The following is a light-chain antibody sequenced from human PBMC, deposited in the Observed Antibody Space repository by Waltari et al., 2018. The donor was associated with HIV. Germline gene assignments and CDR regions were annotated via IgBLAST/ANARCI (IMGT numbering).Light chain of an antibody. CDR2: DVS. J-gene: IGLJ2*01. CDR3: FSYAGNNFLL. CDR1: SSDIGLYNF. V-gene: IGLV2-8*01. Sequence: QSALTQPPSASGSPGQSVTISCAGTSSDIGLYNFVSWYQHHPGKAPKLMISDVSRRPSGVPDRFSGSKSGNTASLTVSGLQADDEANYYCFSYAGNNFLLFGGGTKLTVL.